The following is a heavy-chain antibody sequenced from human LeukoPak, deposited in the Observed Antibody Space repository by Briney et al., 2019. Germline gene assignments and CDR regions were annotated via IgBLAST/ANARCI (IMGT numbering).Heavy chain of an antibody. D-gene: IGHD3-3*01. V-gene: IGHV1-2*02. CDR2: INPNSGGT. CDR3: ASLGNDYDFWSGYQPHDY. Sequence: ASVKVSCKASGYTFTGYYMHWVRQAPGQGLEWMGWINPNSGGTNYAQKFQGRVTMTRDTSISTAYMELSRLRSDDTAVYYCASLGNDYDFWSGYQPHDYWGQGTLVTVSS. CDR1: GYTFTGYY. J-gene: IGHJ4*02.